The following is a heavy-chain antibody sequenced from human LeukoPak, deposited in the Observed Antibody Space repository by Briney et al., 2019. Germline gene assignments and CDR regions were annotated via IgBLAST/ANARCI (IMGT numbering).Heavy chain of an antibody. CDR1: GYTFTGYY. Sequence: GASVKVSCKASGYTFTGYYMHWVRQAPGQGLEWMGWINPNSGGTNYAQKFQGRVTMTRDTSISTAYMELSRLRSDDTAVYYCARGGPPLLWFGEPLDAFDIWGQGTMVTVSS. V-gene: IGHV1-2*02. CDR2: INPNSGGT. J-gene: IGHJ3*02. CDR3: ARGGPPLLWFGEPLDAFDI. D-gene: IGHD3-10*01.